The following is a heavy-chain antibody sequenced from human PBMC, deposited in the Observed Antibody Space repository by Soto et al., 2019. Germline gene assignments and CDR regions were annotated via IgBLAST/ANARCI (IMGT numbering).Heavy chain of an antibody. Sequence: PGGSLRLSCAASGFTFSSYGMHWVRQAPGKGLEWVALISYDGSNKYYADSVKGRFTISRDNAKNSLYLQMNSLRAEDTAVYYCTRPERVVVAATQYVFLSYYYYYMDVWGKGTTVTVSS. CDR1: GFTFSSYG. CDR2: ISYDGSNK. D-gene: IGHD2-15*01. J-gene: IGHJ6*03. V-gene: IGHV3-30*03. CDR3: TRPERVVVAATQYVFLSYYYYYMDV.